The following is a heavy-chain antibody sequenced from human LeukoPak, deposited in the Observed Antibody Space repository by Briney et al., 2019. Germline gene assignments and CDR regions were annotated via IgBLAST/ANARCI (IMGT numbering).Heavy chain of an antibody. Sequence: GGSLRLSCVASGFTYSDYWMSWVHQGPGKGLEWVATIKGDGSVKNYVDSVKGRFTISRDNAKNSVFLQMDSRRVEDTALYYCARRGLHDYWGQGTLVTVSS. CDR3: ARRGLHDY. CDR1: GFTYSDYW. CDR2: IKGDGSVK. J-gene: IGHJ4*02. V-gene: IGHV3-7*03. D-gene: IGHD5/OR15-5a*01.